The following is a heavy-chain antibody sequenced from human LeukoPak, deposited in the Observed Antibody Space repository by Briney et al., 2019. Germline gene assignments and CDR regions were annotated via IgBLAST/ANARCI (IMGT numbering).Heavy chain of an antibody. CDR1: GGTFSSYA. CDR2: IIPILGIA. Sequence: SVKVSCKASGGTFSSYAISWVRQAPGQGLKWMGRIIPILGIANYAQKFQGRVTITADKSTSTAYMELSSLRSEDTAVYYCARATTVTLFDYWGQGTLVTVSS. J-gene: IGHJ4*02. D-gene: IGHD4-17*01. CDR3: ARATTVTLFDY. V-gene: IGHV1-69*04.